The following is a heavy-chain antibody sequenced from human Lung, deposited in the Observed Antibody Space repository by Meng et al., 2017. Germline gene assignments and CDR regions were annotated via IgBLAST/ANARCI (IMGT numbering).Heavy chain of an antibody. CDR2: INHSGST. V-gene: IGHV4-34*01. J-gene: IGHJ4*02. CDR1: GGSFSDYY. CDR3: ARGPTTMAHDFDY. Sequence: QVSVQQWGGGLLKPSETLSLTCVVSGGSFSDYYWSWIRQPPGKGLEWIGEINHSGSTNYNPSLESRATISVDTSQNNLSLKLSSVTAADSAVYYCARGPTTMAHDFDYWGQGTLVTVSS. D-gene: IGHD4-11*01.